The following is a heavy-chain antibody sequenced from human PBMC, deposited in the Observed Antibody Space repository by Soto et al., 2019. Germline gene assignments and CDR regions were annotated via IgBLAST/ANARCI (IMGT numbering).Heavy chain of an antibody. J-gene: IGHJ3*02. D-gene: IGHD1-1*01. Sequence: QVQLQESGPGLVKPSQTLSLTCSVSGVSINSGGYYWSWLRHHPGKGLEWIGYIYYTGHTFYNASLKSRVAMSVDTSENQFSLKLSSVTAADTAVYYCARGSQLERDALDIWGQGTMVTVSS. V-gene: IGHV4-31*03. CDR1: GVSINSGGYY. CDR3: ARGSQLERDALDI. CDR2: IYYTGHT.